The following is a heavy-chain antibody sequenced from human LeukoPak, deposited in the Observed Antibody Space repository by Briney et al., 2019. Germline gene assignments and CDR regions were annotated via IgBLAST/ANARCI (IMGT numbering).Heavy chain of an antibody. CDR2: ISSNGGST. Sequence: PGGSLRLSCAASGFTFSKYAMHWVRQAPGKGLEYVSAISSNGGSTYYANSVKGRFTISRDNSKNRLYIQMGSLRAEHMAVYYCARGPSGYSYGYVAFDIWGQGTMVTVSS. CDR1: GFTFSKYA. D-gene: IGHD5-18*01. V-gene: IGHV3-64*01. CDR3: ARGPSGYSYGYVAFDI. J-gene: IGHJ3*02.